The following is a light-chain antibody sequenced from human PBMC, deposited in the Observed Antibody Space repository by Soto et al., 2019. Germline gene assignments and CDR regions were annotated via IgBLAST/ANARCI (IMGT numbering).Light chain of an antibody. J-gene: IGKJ4*01. V-gene: IGKV3-11*01. CDR1: QSVEKY. CDR3: QQRKHWPPLT. Sequence: EVVLTQSPATLSLSPGERAILSCRASQSVEKYLVWYQQKPGQAPRLLIYDTSNRATGIPARFSGSGSETDLTLTISSLEPEDFAVYYCQQRKHWPPLTFGGGTKVELK. CDR2: DTS.